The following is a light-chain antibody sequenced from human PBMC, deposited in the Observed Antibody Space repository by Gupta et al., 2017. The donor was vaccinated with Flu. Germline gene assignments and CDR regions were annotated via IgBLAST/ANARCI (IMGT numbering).Light chain of an antibody. CDR2: DAS. J-gene: IGKJ1*01. CDR3: QQRSNWRGT. CDR1: QSVSSY. V-gene: IGKV3-11*01. Sequence: ELVLTQSPATLSLSPGERATLSCRASQSVSSYLAWYQQKPGQAPRLLIYDASNRATGIPARFSGSGSGTDFTLTISSLEPEDFAVYYCQQRSNWRGTFGQGTKVEIK.